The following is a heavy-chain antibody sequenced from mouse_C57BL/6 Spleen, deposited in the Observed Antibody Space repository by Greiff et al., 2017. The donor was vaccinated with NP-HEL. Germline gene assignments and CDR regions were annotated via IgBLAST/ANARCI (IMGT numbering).Heavy chain of an antibody. V-gene: IGHV1-82*01. CDR1: GYAFSSSW. CDR2: IYPGDGDT. Sequence: QVQLKESGPELVKPGASVKISCKASGYAFSSSWMNWVKQRPGKGLEWIGRIYPGDGDTNYNGKFKGKATLTADKSSSTAYMQLSSLTSEDSAVYFCARYGNYPDYYAMDYWGQGTSVTVSS. CDR3: ARYGNYPDYYAMDY. D-gene: IGHD2-1*01. J-gene: IGHJ4*01.